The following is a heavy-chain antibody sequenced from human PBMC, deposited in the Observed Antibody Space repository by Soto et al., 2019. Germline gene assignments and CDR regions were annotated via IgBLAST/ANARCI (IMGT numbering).Heavy chain of an antibody. D-gene: IGHD1-26*01. CDR2: TSGSGGST. J-gene: IGHJ4*02. V-gene: IGHV3-23*01. Sequence: GGSLRLSCAASGFTFSSYAMSWVRQAPGKRLEWVSATSGSGGSTYYADSVKGRFTIARDDSKNTAYLQMNSLKTEDTAVYYCTSTQWELDLFDYWGQGTLVTVSS. CDR3: TSTQWELDLFDY. CDR1: GFTFSSYA.